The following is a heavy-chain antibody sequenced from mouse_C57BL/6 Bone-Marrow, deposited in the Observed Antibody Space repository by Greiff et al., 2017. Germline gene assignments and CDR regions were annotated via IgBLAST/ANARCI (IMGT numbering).Heavy chain of an antibody. V-gene: IGHV8-8*01. CDR2: IWWDDDK. D-gene: IGHD2-1*01. J-gene: IGHJ2*01. CDR1: GFSLSTFGMG. CDR3: ARMAHYGSWVFDY. Sequence: QVQLKESGPGILQPSQTLSLTCSFSGFSLSTFGMGVGWIRQPSGKGLEWLAHIWWDDDKYYNPALKSRLTISKDTSKNQVFLKIANVDTADTATYYCARMAHYGSWVFDYWGQGTTLTVSS.